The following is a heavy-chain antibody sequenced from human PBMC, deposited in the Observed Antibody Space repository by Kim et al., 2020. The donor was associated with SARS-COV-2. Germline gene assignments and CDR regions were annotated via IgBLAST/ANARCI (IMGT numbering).Heavy chain of an antibody. Sequence: GGSLRLSCAASGFTFSSYGMHWVRQAPGKGLEWVAVIWYDGSNKYYADSVKGRFTISRDNSKNTLYLQMNSLRAEDTAVYYCARERIVVVPAAARGVLYYYGMDVWGQGTTVTVSS. J-gene: IGHJ6*02. D-gene: IGHD2-2*01. CDR3: ARERIVVVPAAARGVLYYYGMDV. CDR2: IWYDGSNK. V-gene: IGHV3-33*01. CDR1: GFTFSSYG.